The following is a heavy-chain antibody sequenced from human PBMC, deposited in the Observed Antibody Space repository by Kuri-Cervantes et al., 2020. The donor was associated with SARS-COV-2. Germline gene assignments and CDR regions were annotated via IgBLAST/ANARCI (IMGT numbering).Heavy chain of an antibody. V-gene: IGHV1-58*02. J-gene: IGHJ6*03. CDR1: GFTFTSSA. CDR3: ARGGLGITIFGVATNSNYYYYYMDV. CDR2: ISAYNGNT. Sequence: SVKVSCKASGFTFTSSAMQWVRQARGQRLEWIGWISAYNGNTNYAQKFQGRVTMTRNTSISTAYMELSSLRSEDTAVYYCARGGLGITIFGVATNSNYYYYYMDVWGKGTTVTVSS. D-gene: IGHD3-3*01.